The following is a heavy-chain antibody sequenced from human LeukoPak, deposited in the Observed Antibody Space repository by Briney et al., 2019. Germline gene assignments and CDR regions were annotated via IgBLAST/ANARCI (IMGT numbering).Heavy chain of an antibody. V-gene: IGHV3-23*01. J-gene: IGHJ6*03. CDR1: GFPISTNG. Sequence: PGGSLRLSCAASGFPISTNGMSWVRQAPGKGLEWVSGIVGGDGGTYYADSVEGRFIISRDNSKNTLYVQMNSLRAEDTAVYYCARGALYYMDVWGKGTTVTISS. CDR2: IVGGDGGT. CDR3: ARGALYYMDV.